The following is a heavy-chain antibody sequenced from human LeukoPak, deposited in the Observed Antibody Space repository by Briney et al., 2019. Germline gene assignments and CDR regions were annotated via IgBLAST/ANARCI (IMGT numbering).Heavy chain of an antibody. CDR1: GGSISSSSYY. CDR2: INHSGST. D-gene: IGHD3-3*01. CDR3: ARSLYYDFWSGYYNGWFDP. Sequence: PSETLSLTCTVSGGSISSSSYYWGWIRQPPGKGLEWIGEINHSGSTNYNPSLKSRVTISVDTSKNQFTLKLSSVTAADTAVYYCARSLYYDFWSGYYNGWFDPWGQGTLVTVSS. V-gene: IGHV4-39*06. J-gene: IGHJ5*02.